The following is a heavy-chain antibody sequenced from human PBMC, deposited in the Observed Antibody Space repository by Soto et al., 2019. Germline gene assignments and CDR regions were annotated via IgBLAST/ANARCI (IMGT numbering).Heavy chain of an antibody. J-gene: IGHJ6*02. CDR3: AVSMVREILIFESSGMHV. CDR1: GGSFNNYA. D-gene: IGHD3-10*01. V-gene: IGHV1-69*01. CDR2: IIPNFDPP. Sequence: QVHLVQSGAEVKKPGSSVKVSCKTSGGSFNNYAVSWVRQAPGQGLEWMGGIIPNFDPPNYAQKFQDRVTIIADESTSTVYMELRSLRANDTAVYYCAVSMVREILIFESSGMHVWGQGTTVIVSS.